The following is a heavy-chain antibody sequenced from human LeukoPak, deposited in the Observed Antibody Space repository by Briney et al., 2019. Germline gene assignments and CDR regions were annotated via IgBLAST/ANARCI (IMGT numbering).Heavy chain of an antibody. D-gene: IGHD6-19*01. CDR3: AKQWRYYFDY. CDR2: MSGSGGTT. CDR1: GFTFSNYA. J-gene: IGHJ4*02. Sequence: GGSLRLSCAASGFTFSNYAMNWVRQTPGKGLEWVSVMSGSGGTTYYADSVKGRFTISRDNAKNSLYLQMNSLRAEDTAVYYCAKQWRYYFDYWGQGTLVTVSS. V-gene: IGHV3-23*01.